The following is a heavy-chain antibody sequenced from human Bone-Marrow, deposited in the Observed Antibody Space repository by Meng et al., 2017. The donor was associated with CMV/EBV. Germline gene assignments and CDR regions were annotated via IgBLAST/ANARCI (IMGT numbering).Heavy chain of an antibody. D-gene: IGHD3-10*01. CDR2: MNPNSGNT. V-gene: IGHV1-8*02. J-gene: IGHJ5*02. Sequence: ASVKVSCKASGYMFTNFNITWVRQAAGQGLEWMNWMNPNSGNTGYAQKFQGRVTMTRNTSISTAYMELSSLRSEDTAVYYCARGVGMVLLWFGGPDWFDPWGQGTLVTVSS. CDR3: ARGVGMVLLWFGGPDWFDP. CDR1: GYMFTNFN.